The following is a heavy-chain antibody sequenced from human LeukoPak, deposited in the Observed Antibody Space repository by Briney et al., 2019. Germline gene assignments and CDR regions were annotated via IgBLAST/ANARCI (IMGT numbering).Heavy chain of an antibody. J-gene: IGHJ4*02. D-gene: IGHD6-19*01. CDR1: GGSISSSSYY. V-gene: IGHV4-39*07. Sequence: SETLSLTCTVSGGSISSSSYYWGWIRQPPGKGLEWIGSIYYSGSTYYNPSLKSRVTISVDTSKNQFSLKLSSVTAADTAVYYCARDPGQWLISYFDYWGQGTLVTVSS. CDR2: IYYSGST. CDR3: ARDPGQWLISYFDY.